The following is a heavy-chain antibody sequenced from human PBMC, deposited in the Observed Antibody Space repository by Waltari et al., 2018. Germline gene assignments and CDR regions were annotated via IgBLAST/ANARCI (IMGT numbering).Heavy chain of an antibody. CDR1: GFTFSSYS. D-gene: IGHD1-26*01. V-gene: IGHV3-21*01. CDR3: ARSIVGAPNWFDP. CDR2: ISSSSSYI. J-gene: IGHJ5*02. Sequence: EVQLVESGGGLVKPGGSLRLSCAASGFTFSSYSMNWVRQAPGKGLEWVSSISSSSSYIYDADSVKGRFTIARDNAKNSLYLQMNSLRAEDTAVYYCARSIVGAPNWFDPWGQGTLVTVSS.